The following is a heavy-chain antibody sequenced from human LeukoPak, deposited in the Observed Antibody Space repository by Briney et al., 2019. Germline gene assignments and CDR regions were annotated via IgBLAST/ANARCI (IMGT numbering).Heavy chain of an antibody. Sequence: GGSLRLSCAASGFTFGSYAMTWVRRAPGEGLKWVSAISGGGGYIYYGDSVKGRFTSSRDNSESTLYLQMNNLRAEDTAVYYCAKNRGTGMAFYDHWGQGTQVTVSS. CDR3: AKNRGTGMAFYDH. D-gene: IGHD5-18*01. J-gene: IGHJ4*02. CDR2: ISGGGGYI. CDR1: GFTFGSYA. V-gene: IGHV3-23*01.